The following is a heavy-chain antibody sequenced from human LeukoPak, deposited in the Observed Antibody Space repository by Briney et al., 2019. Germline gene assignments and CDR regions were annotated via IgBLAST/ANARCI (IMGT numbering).Heavy chain of an antibody. Sequence: PGGSLRLSCAASGFTFSSYSMNWVRQAPGKGLEWVSYISSSGSTIYYADSVKGRFTISRDNAKNSLYLQMNSLRAEDTAVYYCAREGGTDILWWPRAIAFDIWGQGTMVTVSS. CDR1: GFTFSSYS. CDR3: AREGGTDILWWPRAIAFDI. CDR2: ISSSGSTI. V-gene: IGHV3-48*04. J-gene: IGHJ3*02. D-gene: IGHD2-21*01.